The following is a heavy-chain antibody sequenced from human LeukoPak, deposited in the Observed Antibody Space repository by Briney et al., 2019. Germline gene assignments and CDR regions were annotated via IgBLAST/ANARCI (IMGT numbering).Heavy chain of an antibody. Sequence: ASVKVSCKASGGTFSSYAISWVRQAPGQGLEWMGGIIPIFGTANYAQKFQGRVTITADESTSTAYMELSSLRPEDTAVYYCARVRVGANDAFDIWGQGTMVTVSS. J-gene: IGHJ3*02. D-gene: IGHD1-26*01. V-gene: IGHV1-69*13. CDR3: ARVRVGANDAFDI. CDR1: GGTFSSYA. CDR2: IIPIFGTA.